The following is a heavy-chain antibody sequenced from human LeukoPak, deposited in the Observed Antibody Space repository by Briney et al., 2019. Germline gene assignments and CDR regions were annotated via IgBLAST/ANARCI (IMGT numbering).Heavy chain of an antibody. CDR3: ARPHAGTTGKYFDY. D-gene: IGHD1-1*01. CDR2: MNPNSGNT. Sequence: ASVKVSCKASGYTFTSYDINWVRQATGQGLEWMGWMNPNSGNTGYAQKFQGRVTMTRDTSISTAYMELSRLRSDDTAVYYCARPHAGTTGKYFDYWGQGTLVTVSS. V-gene: IGHV1-8*01. J-gene: IGHJ4*02. CDR1: GYTFTSYD.